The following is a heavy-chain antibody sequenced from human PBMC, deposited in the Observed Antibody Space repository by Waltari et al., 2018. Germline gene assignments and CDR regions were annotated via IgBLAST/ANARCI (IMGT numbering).Heavy chain of an antibody. D-gene: IGHD4-17*01. CDR2: IKQDGSEK. J-gene: IGHJ4*02. CDR1: GMTLSSSW. Sequence: EVQLVESGGGSVQPGGSLRLSCAASGMTLSSSWMNWVRQAPGKGVEWVANIKQDGSEKNYVDSVEGRFSISRDNAQNSLYLQMNSLRAEDTAIYYCVTGLTTVTAKDYFDHWGQGALVTVSS. CDR3: VTGLTTVTAKDYFDH. V-gene: IGHV3-7*01.